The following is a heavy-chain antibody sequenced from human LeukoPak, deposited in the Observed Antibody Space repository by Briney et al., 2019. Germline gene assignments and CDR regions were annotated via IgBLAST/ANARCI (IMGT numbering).Heavy chain of an antibody. J-gene: IGHJ4*02. V-gene: IGHV4-59*11. CDR1: GGSISSHY. Sequence: SETLSLTCTVSGGSISSHYWSWIRQPPGKGLEWIGYIYYSGSTNYNPSLKSRVTISADTSKNQFSLKLSSVTAADTAVYYCAREEYDFWSGFLDYWGQGTLVTVSS. D-gene: IGHD3-3*01. CDR3: AREEYDFWSGFLDY. CDR2: IYYSGST.